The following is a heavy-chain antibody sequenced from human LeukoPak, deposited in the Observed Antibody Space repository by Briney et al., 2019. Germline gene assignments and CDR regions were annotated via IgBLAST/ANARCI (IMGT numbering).Heavy chain of an antibody. V-gene: IGHV4-59*08. CDR3: ARHSHPDSSSWYWDY. CDR2: IYYSGST. D-gene: IGHD6-13*01. J-gene: IGHJ4*02. CDR1: GGSISNYY. Sequence: SETLSLTRTVSGGSISNYYWSWVRQPPGKGLEWIGYIYYSGSTNYNSSLKSRVTISVDTSKNQFSLKLTSVTAADTAVYYCARHSHPDSSSWYWDYWGQGTLVTVSS.